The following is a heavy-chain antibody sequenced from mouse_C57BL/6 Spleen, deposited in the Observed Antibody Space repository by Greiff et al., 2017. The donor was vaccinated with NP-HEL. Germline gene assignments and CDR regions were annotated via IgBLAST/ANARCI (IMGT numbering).Heavy chain of an antibody. V-gene: IGHV7-3*01. CDR1: GFTFTDYY. CDR2: IRNKANGYTT. Sequence: LVESGGGLVQPGGSLSLSCAASGFTFTDYYMSWVRQPPGKALEWLGFIRNKANGYTTEYSASVKGRFTISRDNSQSILYIQMNALRAEDSATYYCARFLDYYYAMDYWGQGTSVTVSS. CDR3: ARFLDYYYAMDY. J-gene: IGHJ4*01.